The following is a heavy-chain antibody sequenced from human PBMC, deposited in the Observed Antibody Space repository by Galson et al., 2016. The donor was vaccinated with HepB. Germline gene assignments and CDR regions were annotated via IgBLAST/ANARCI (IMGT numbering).Heavy chain of an antibody. D-gene: IGHD7-27*01. CDR1: GYIFTSFS. V-gene: IGHV7-4-1*02. Sequence: SVKVSCKASGYIFTSFSINWVRQAPGQGLEWMRRINTNTGTPTYAPGLTGQFVFSLDTSVSTAFLHISSLRPDDTATYYCAGGSLITGARGADFWGQGTLVTVSS. J-gene: IGHJ4*02. CDR3: AGGSLITGARGADF. CDR2: INTNTGTP.